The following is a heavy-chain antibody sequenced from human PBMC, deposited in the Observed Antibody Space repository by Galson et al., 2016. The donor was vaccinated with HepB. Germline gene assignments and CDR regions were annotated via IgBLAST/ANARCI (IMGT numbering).Heavy chain of an antibody. V-gene: IGHV3-7*03. CDR1: GFSVSTYW. J-gene: IGHJ4*02. CDR3: ATIRPYGTGWYGCNDY. Sequence: SLRLSCAASGFSVSTYWMYWVRQTPGRGLEWVANMNPDGSEKYYVDSVRGRFTISRDNTKNSLYLQMNSLRAEDAALYYCATIRPYGTGWYGCNDYWGQGALVTVSS. D-gene: IGHD6-13*01. CDR2: MNPDGSEK.